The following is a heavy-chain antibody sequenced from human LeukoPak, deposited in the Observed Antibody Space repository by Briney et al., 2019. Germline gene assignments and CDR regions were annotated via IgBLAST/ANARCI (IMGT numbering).Heavy chain of an antibody. CDR3: ARDFTSSSSYDAFDI. D-gene: IGHD6-6*01. CDR2: INPSGGST. Sequence: ASVKVSCKASGYTFTSYYMHWVRQAPGQGLEWMGIINPSGGSTSYAQKFQGRVTMTTDTSTSTAYMELRSLRSDDTAVYYCARDFTSSSSYDAFDIWGQGTMVTVSS. CDR1: GYTFTSYY. J-gene: IGHJ3*02. V-gene: IGHV1-46*01.